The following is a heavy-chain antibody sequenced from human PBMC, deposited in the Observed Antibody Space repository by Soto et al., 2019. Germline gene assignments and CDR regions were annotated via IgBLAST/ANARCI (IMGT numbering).Heavy chain of an antibody. CDR1: GGTFSSYT. CDR3: ASLQGGSFYNWFDP. Sequence: QVQLVQSGAEVKKPGSSVKVSCKASGGTFSSYTISWVRQAPGQGLEWMGRIIPILGIANYAQKFQGRVTITAVKSTSTAYMELSSLRSEDTAVYYCASLQGGSFYNWFDPWGQGTLVTVSS. CDR2: IIPILGIA. V-gene: IGHV1-69*02. D-gene: IGHD3-16*01. J-gene: IGHJ5*02.